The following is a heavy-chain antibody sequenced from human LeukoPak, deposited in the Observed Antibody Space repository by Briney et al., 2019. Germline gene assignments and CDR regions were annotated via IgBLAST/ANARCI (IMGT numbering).Heavy chain of an antibody. Sequence: ASVKVSCKASGYTFTGYYMHWVRQAPGQGLEWMGWINLNSGGTNYAQKFQGRVTMTRDTSISTAYTELSRLRSDDTAVYYCARGEAGYGMDVGGQGTTVTVSS. CDR3: ARGEAGYGMDV. V-gene: IGHV1-2*02. D-gene: IGHD6-13*01. J-gene: IGHJ6*02. CDR1: GYTFTGYY. CDR2: INLNSGGT.